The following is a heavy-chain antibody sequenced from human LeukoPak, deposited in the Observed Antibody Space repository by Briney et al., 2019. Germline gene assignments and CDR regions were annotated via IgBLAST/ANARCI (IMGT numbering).Heavy chain of an antibody. Sequence: GGSLRLSCAASGFTFSSYGMHWVRQAPGKGLEWVAVISYDGSNKYYADSVKGRFTISRDISKNTLYLQMNSLRAEDTAVYYCAKDIGRGWYLLYFDYWGQGTLVTVSS. V-gene: IGHV3-30*18. D-gene: IGHD6-19*01. CDR2: ISYDGSNK. CDR1: GFTFSSYG. J-gene: IGHJ4*02. CDR3: AKDIGRGWYLLYFDY.